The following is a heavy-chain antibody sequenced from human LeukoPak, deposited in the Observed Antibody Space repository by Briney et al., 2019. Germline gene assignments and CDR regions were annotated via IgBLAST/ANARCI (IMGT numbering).Heavy chain of an antibody. Sequence: GGSLRLSCAASGLNLTTYAMGWVRQAPGKVLEWVSVISDRGDSTYYGDSVKGRFTISRDSSKNTLYLQMNSLGGEDTALYYCARGVGIWGSSWTQRYYYYYMDVWGKGTTVTVSS. J-gene: IGHJ6*03. D-gene: IGHD6-13*01. V-gene: IGHV3-23*01. CDR3: ARGVGIWGSSWTQRYYYYYMDV. CDR2: ISDRGDST. CDR1: GLNLTTYA.